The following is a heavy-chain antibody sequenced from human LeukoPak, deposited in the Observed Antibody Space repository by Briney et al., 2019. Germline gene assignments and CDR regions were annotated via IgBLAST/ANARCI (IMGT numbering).Heavy chain of an antibody. D-gene: IGHD2-15*01. Sequence: GGSLRLSCAASGFTFSNAWVTWVRQAPRKGLEWVGRSKSKTDGGTTDYGAPVKGRFSISRDDSKSTLYLRMNSLKTEDTAVYYCATDGYCSGGSCYSYDNWGQGTLVTVSS. J-gene: IGHJ4*02. CDR2: SKSKTDGGTT. V-gene: IGHV3-15*01. CDR3: ATDGYCSGGSCYSYDN. CDR1: GFTFSNAW.